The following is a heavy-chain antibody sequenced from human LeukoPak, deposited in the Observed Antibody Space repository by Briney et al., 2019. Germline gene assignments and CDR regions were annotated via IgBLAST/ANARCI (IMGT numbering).Heavy chain of an antibody. J-gene: IGHJ4*02. D-gene: IGHD6-13*01. CDR1: GGSISSSSYY. CDR2: IYYSGST. CDR3: ARDTAGPFDY. Sequence: RPSETLSLTCTVSGGSISSSSYYWGWIRQPPGKGLEWIGSIYYSGSTYYNPSLKSRVTISVDTSKNQFSLKLSSVTAADTAVYYCARDTAGPFDYWGQGTLVTVSS. V-gene: IGHV4-39*07.